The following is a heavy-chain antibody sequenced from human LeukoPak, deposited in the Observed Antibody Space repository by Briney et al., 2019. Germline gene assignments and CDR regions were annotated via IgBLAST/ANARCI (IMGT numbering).Heavy chain of an antibody. CDR1: GGSISSSNW. J-gene: IGHJ4*02. CDR2: IYHSGST. Sequence: SETLSLTCAVSGGSISSSNWWSWVRQPPGKGLEWIGEIYHSGSTNYNPSLKSRVTISVDKSKNQFSLKLSSVTAADTAVYYCARVGDYYDSSGYLVDYWSQGTLVTVSS. D-gene: IGHD3-22*01. V-gene: IGHV4-4*02. CDR3: ARVGDYYDSSGYLVDY.